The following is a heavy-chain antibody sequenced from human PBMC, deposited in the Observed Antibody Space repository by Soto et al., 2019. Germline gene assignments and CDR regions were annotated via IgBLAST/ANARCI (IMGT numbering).Heavy chain of an antibody. V-gene: IGHV4-4*02. CDR2: IFYSGST. D-gene: IGHD4-17*01. J-gene: IGHJ3*02. CDR1: GDSISSNKW. Sequence: SETLSLTCAVSGDSISSNKWWSWVRQPPEKGLEWIGYIFYSGSTNYNPSLKSRVTISVDTSKNQFSLKLSSVTAADTAVYYCARRYGSAFDIWGHGTMVTVS. CDR3: ARRYGSAFDI.